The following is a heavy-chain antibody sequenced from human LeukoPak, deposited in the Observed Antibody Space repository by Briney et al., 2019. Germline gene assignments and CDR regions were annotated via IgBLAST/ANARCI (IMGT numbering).Heavy chain of an antibody. J-gene: IGHJ6*03. Sequence: GGSLRLSCAASGFTVSSNYMSWVRQAPGKGLEWVSVIYSGGSTYYADSVKGRFTISRDNSKNTLCLQMNSLRAEDTAVYYCARRQRGFWSGYPPYYYYYMDVWGKGTTVTVSS. CDR1: GFTVSSNY. CDR3: ARRQRGFWSGYPPYYYYYMDV. D-gene: IGHD3-3*01. V-gene: IGHV3-53*01. CDR2: IYSGGST.